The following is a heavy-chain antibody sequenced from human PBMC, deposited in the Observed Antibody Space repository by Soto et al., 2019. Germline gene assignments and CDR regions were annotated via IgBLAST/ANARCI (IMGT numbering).Heavy chain of an antibody. CDR1: GFTFSSYG. J-gene: IGHJ6*02. Sequence: QVQLVESGGGVVQPGRSPRLSCAASGFTFSSYGMHWVRQAPGKGLEWVALVWYDGGNKYYADSVKGRFTISRDNSKNTLYLQMNSLRDEDTAVYYCVRAAGYSGNDYVYYYGMDVWGQGTTVTVSS. CDR3: VRAAGYSGNDYVYYYGMDV. CDR2: VWYDGGNK. D-gene: IGHD5-12*01. V-gene: IGHV3-33*01.